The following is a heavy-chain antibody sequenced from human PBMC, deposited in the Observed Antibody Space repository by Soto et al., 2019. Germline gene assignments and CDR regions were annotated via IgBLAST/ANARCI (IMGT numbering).Heavy chain of an antibody. CDR1: GFSISTNGMC. Sequence: SGPTLVNPTQTLTLTCTFSGFSISTNGMCVSWIRQPPGKALVLLARFDWDNDKYSSTSLKTGLTISKDTSKNQVFLTMTNMDPVDTATYYFARSTYYYDSSGYGFYYFDYWGQGTLVTVSS. CDR2: FDWDNDK. D-gene: IGHD3-22*01. V-gene: IGHV2-70*11. J-gene: IGHJ4*02. CDR3: ARSTYYYDSSGYGFYYFDY.